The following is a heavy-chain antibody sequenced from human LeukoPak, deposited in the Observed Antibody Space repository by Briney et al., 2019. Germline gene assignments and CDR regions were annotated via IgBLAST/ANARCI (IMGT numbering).Heavy chain of an antibody. Sequence: SQTLSLTCTVSDGSISSANYHWSWIRQPPGKALEWIGYIYYSGSTYYNPSLESRVTKSVDTSKNHFSLRLSSVTAADTAVYYCARSNSYDSGGYTFDYWGQGTLVTVSS. D-gene: IGHD3-22*01. CDR3: ARSNSYDSGGYTFDY. V-gene: IGHV4-30-4*01. J-gene: IGHJ4*02. CDR1: DGSISSANYH. CDR2: IYYSGST.